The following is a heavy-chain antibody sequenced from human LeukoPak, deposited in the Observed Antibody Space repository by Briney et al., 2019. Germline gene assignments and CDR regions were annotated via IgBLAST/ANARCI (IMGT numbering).Heavy chain of an antibody. CDR3: ARDRVGFGKRGVWFDP. CDR1: GGTFSSYA. CDR2: IIPIFGTA. V-gene: IGHV1-69*05. J-gene: IGHJ5*02. Sequence: EASVKVSCKASGGTFSSYAISWVRQAPGQRLEWMGGIIPIFGTANYAQKFQGRVTITTDESTSTAYMELSSLRSEDTAVYYCARDRVGFGKRGVWFDPWGQGTLVTVSS. D-gene: IGHD3-10*01.